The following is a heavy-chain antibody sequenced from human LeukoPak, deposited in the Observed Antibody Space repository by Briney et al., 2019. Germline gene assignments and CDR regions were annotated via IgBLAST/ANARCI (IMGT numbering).Heavy chain of an antibody. CDR1: GFTVSSNY. D-gene: IGHD2-2*01. Sequence: PGGSLRLSCAASGFTVSSNYMSWVRQAPGKGLEWVSVIYSGGSTYYADSVKGRFTISRDNSKNTLYLQMNSLRAEDTAVYYCARDHGGCSSTSCYFVTGDAFDIWGQGTMVTVSS. CDR3: ARDHGGCSSTSCYFVTGDAFDI. J-gene: IGHJ3*02. CDR2: IYSGGST. V-gene: IGHV3-66*01.